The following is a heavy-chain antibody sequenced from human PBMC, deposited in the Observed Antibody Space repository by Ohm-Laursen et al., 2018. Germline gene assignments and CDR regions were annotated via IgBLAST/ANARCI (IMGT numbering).Heavy chain of an antibody. D-gene: IGHD1-26*01. J-gene: IGHJ3*02. CDR2: MSPNSDNA. CDR3: ARDVGATPHDAFDI. Sequence: ASVKVSCKASGYTFTSYDITWVRQAPGQGLEWVGWMSPNSDNAGYAQNFRGRVTMTRDTSISTAYMELSRLRSDDTAVYYCARDVGATPHDAFDIWGQGTMVTVSS. CDR1: GYTFTSYD. V-gene: IGHV1-8*01.